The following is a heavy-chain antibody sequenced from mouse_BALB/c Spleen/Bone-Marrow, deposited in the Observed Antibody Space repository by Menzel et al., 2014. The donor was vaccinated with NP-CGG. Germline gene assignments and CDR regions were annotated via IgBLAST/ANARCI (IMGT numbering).Heavy chain of an antibody. V-gene: IGHV5-4*02. D-gene: IGHD2-1*01. Sequence: EVKLVESGGGLVKPGGSLKLSCAVSGFTFSDYYMYWVRQNPEKRLEWVATINDGGSYTYYPDIVKGRFTISRDNAKNNLYLQMSSLKSEDTAMYYCARDGNFAMDYWGQGTSVTVSS. CDR1: GFTFSDYY. CDR2: INDGGSYT. CDR3: ARDGNFAMDY. J-gene: IGHJ4*01.